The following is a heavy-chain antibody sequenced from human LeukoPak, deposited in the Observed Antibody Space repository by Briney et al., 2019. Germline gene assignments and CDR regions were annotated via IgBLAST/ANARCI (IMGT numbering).Heavy chain of an antibody. D-gene: IGHD6-6*01. CDR3: AVSSIAARGWFDP. CDR2: IYTSGST. V-gene: IGHV4-61*02. CDR1: GGSISSGSYY. Sequence: SETLSLTCTVSGGSISSGSYYWSWIRQPAGKGLEWIGRIYTSGSTNYNPSLKSRVTISVDTSKNQFSLKLSSVTAADTAVYYCAVSSIAARGWFDPWGQGTLVTVSS. J-gene: IGHJ5*02.